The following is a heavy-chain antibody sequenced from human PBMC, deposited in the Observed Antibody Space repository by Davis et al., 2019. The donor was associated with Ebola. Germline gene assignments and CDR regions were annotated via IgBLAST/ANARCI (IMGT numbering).Heavy chain of an antibody. V-gene: IGHV4-34*01. D-gene: IGHD3-3*01. CDR1: GGSFSGYY. CDR3: ASRDFWRNGDY. CDR2: INHSGST. Sequence: SQTPSLTCAVYGGSFSGYYWTWIRQPPGKGLEWIGEINHSGSTNYNPSLKSRVTISVDTSKNQFSLKLSSVTAADTAVYYCASRDFWRNGDYWGQGTLVTVSS. J-gene: IGHJ4*02.